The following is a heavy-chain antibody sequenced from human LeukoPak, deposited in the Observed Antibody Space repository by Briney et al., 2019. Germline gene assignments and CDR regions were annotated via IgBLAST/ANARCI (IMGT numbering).Heavy chain of an antibody. D-gene: IGHD3-3*01. CDR3: YYTKSGEIRVIDEYEE. J-gene: IGHJ3*01. V-gene: IGHV3-66*01. CDR1: GFLQRAYN. Sequence: GGSVTLLCTASGFLQRAYNMNSVRQAPGKGLEWVSVIYSGGSTYYADSVKGRFTISRDNSKNTLYLQMNSLRAEDTAVFYLYYTKSGEIRVIDEYEEGGQGTMV. CDR2: IYSGGST.